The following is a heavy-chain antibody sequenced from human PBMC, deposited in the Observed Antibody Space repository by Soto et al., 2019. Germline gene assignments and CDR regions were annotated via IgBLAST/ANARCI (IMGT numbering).Heavy chain of an antibody. J-gene: IGHJ4*02. D-gene: IGHD4-4*01. Sequence: PSETLSLTCTVSGGSISSYYWSWIRQPPGKGLEWIGYIYYSGSTNYNPSLKSRVTISVDTSKNQFSLKLSSVTAADTAVYYCARGADDSNHYYFDYWGQGTLVTVSS. CDR3: ARGADDSNHYYFDY. CDR1: GGSISSYY. CDR2: IYYSGST. V-gene: IGHV4-59*01.